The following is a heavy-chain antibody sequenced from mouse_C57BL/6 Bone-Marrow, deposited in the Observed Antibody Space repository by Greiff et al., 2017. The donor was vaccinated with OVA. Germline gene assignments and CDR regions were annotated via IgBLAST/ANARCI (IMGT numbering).Heavy chain of an antibody. CDR2: ISDGGSYT. D-gene: IGHD4-1*01. CDR3: ARNPGTGGFDY. V-gene: IGHV5-4*01. Sequence: EVQRVESGGGLVKPGGSLKLSCAASGFTFSSYAMSWVRQTPEKRLEWVATISDGGSYTYYPDNVKGRFTISRDNAKNNLYLQMSHLKSEDTAMYYCARNPGTGGFDYWGQGTTLTVSS. J-gene: IGHJ2*01. CDR1: GFTFSSYA.